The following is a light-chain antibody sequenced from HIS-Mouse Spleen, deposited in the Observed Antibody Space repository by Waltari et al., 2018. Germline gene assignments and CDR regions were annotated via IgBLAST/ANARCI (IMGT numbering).Light chain of an antibody. J-gene: IGLJ1*01. CDR2: GNS. CDR1: GPNHRARYH. V-gene: IGLV1-40*01. Sequence: QSVLTQPPSVSGAPGQGVTIPRTGNGPNHRARYHVPRYQQLPGTAPKLLLYGNSNRPSGVPDRFSGSKSGTSASLAITGLQAEDEADYYCQSYDSSLSGYVFGTGTKVTVL. CDR3: QSYDSSLSGYV.